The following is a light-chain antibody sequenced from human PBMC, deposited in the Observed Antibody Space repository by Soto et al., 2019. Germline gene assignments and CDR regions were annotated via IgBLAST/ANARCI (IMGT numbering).Light chain of an antibody. CDR1: QDISGW. J-gene: IGKJ5*01. Sequence: DIQMTQSPSSVSASVGDRVTITCRASQDISGWLAWYQQKPGKAPKLPIYAASSLQSGVPSRFSGSGSGTYFTLTITSLQSEDFATYYCLQADTFPITFGQGTRLEIK. CDR2: AAS. CDR3: LQADTFPIT. V-gene: IGKV1-12*01.